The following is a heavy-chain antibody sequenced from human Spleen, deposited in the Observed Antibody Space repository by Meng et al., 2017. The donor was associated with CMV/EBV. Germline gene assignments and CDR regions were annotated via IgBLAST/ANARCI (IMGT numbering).Heavy chain of an antibody. CDR1: TNGVG. CDR3: AHRGPTRTHTGAYHYLFDF. V-gene: IGHV2-5*01. D-gene: IGHD3-22*01. Sequence: TNGVGVAWIRQPPGKALEWLALVFWNDDERYSPSLKTRLTISKDTSKNQVVLTLTNMDPVDTATYYCAHRGPTRTHTGAYHYLFDFWGQGTLVTVSS. J-gene: IGHJ4*02. CDR2: VFWNDDE.